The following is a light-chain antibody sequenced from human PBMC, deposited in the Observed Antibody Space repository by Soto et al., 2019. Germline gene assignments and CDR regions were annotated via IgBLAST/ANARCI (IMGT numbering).Light chain of an antibody. CDR2: AAS. J-gene: IGKJ2*01. Sequence: DIQMTQSPSSLSASVGDRVTITCRASQSISSYLYWYQQKPGKAPKLLIYAASSLQSGVPSRFSGSGSGTDFTLTFSSLQPEDFATYYCQQSYSTPYTFGQGTKLEIK. CDR1: QSISSY. CDR3: QQSYSTPYT. V-gene: IGKV1-39*01.